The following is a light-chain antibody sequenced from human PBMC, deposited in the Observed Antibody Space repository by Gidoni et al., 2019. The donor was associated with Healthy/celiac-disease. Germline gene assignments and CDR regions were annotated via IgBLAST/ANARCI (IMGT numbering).Light chain of an antibody. CDR2: DAS. J-gene: IGKJ1*01. CDR3: QQYNSYSCT. CDR1: QIISSW. V-gene: IGKV1-5*01. Sequence: GDRVTITCRASQIISSWLAWYQQKPGKAPKLLIYDASSLESGVPSRFSGSGSGTEFTLTISSLQPDDFATYYCQQYNSYSCTFGQGTKVEIK.